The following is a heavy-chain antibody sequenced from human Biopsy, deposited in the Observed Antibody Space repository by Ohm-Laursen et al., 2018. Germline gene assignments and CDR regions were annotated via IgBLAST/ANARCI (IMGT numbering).Heavy chain of an antibody. CDR2: ISPSGATT. Sequence: ATVKISCKASGNTFATYHIHSVRQAPGQGLEWMGVISPSGATTSFSQKFQGRITMTRDTSTGTVYMDLNSLGSEDTAVYYCARAGVGSDGTDSYYYGMDVWGPGTTVTVSS. D-gene: IGHD5-24*01. CDR3: ARAGVGSDGTDSYYYGMDV. V-gene: IGHV1-46*01. J-gene: IGHJ6*02. CDR1: GNTFATYH.